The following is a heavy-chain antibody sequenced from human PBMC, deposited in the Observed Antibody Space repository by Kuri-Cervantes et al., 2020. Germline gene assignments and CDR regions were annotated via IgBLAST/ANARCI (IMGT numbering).Heavy chain of an antibody. J-gene: IGHJ4*02. V-gene: IGHV1-18*01. CDR2: ISAYNGNT. CDR3: ARVYGPYSSGWPDY. Sequence: ASVKVSCKGSGYTFNTFGISWVRQAPGQGLEWMGWISAYNGNTNYAQKLQGRVTMTTDTSTSTAYMELRSLRSDDTAVCYCARVYGPYSSGWPDYWGQGTLVTVSS. CDR1: GYTFNTFG. D-gene: IGHD6-19*01.